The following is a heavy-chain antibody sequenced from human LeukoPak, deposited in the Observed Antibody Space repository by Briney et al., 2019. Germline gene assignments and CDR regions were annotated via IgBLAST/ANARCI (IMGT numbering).Heavy chain of an antibody. Sequence: GGSLRLSCAASGFTFSSYSMNWVRQAPGKGLEWVSSISSGSSYIYYADSVKGRFTISRDNAKNSLYLQMNSLRAEDTAVYYCARFGQRDYWGQGTLVTVSS. CDR3: ARFGQRDY. J-gene: IGHJ4*02. D-gene: IGHD3-10*01. CDR1: GFTFSSYS. V-gene: IGHV3-21*01. CDR2: ISSGSSYI.